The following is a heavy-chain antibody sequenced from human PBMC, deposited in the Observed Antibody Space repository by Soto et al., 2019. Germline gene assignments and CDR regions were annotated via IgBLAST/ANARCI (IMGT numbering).Heavy chain of an antibody. Sequence: SVKVSCKASGFTFTSSAVQWVRQARGQRLEWIGWIVVGSGNTNYAQKLQDRVTITTDTSTSTAYMELRSLRSDDTAVYYCARDKITIFGVVTDFDYWGQGTLVTVSS. J-gene: IGHJ4*02. CDR1: GFTFTSSA. CDR3: ARDKITIFGVVTDFDY. CDR2: IVVGSGNT. D-gene: IGHD3-3*01. V-gene: IGHV1-58*01.